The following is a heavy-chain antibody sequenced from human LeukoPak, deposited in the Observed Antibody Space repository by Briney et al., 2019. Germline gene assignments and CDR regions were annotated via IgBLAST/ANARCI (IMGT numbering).Heavy chain of an antibody. CDR2: TYYRSKWYN. J-gene: IGHJ5*02. CDR3: AREVYDILTGHYSLFDP. V-gene: IGHV6-1*01. CDR1: GDSVSSNSAA. D-gene: IGHD3-9*01. Sequence: SQTLSLTCAISGDSVSSNSAAWNWIRQSPSRGLEWLGRTYYRSKWYNDYAVSVKSRITINPDTSKNQFSLQLNSVTPEDTAVYYCAREVYDILTGHYSLFDPWGQGTLVTVSS.